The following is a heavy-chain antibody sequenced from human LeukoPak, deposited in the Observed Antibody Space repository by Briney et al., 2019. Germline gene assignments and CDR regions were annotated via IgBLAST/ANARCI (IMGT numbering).Heavy chain of an antibody. CDR1: GGSFSGYY. J-gene: IGHJ4*02. D-gene: IGHD6-19*01. CDR2: INHSGST. CDR3: ARGAVAGLDY. Sequence: SETLSLTCAVYGGSFSGYYWSWIRQPPGKGLEWIGEINHSGSTNYNPSLKSRVTISVDTSKNQFSLKLGSVTAAGTAVYYCARGAVAGLDYWGQGTLVTVSS. V-gene: IGHV4-34*01.